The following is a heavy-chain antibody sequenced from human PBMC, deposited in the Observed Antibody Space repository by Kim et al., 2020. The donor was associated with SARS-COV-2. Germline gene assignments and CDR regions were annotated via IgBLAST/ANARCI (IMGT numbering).Heavy chain of an antibody. CDR2: INHSGST. J-gene: IGHJ6*03. D-gene: IGHD2-21*02. V-gene: IGHV4-34*01. CDR1: GGSFSGYY. Sequence: SETLSLTCAVYGGSFSGYYLSWIRQPPGKGLEWIGEINHSGSTNYNPSLKSRVTISVDTSKNQFSLKLSSVTAADTAVYYCARGEIVVVTAMVTYYYYYYMDVWGKGTTVTVSS. CDR3: ARGEIVVVTAMVTYYYYYYMDV.